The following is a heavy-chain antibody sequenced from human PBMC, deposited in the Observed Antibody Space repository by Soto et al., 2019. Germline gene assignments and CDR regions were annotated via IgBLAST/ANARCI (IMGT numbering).Heavy chain of an antibody. CDR1: GFTFSSYS. CDR2: ISSSSSYI. V-gene: IGHV3-21*01. CDR3: ERPPLHTITPYKPTEAFDI. J-gene: IGHJ3*02. Sequence: EVQLVESGGGLVKPGGSLRLSCAASGFTFSSYSMNWVRQAPGKGLEWVSSISSSSSYIYYADSVKGRFTISRDNAKNSLELQMNSVRAEDTAVYYCERPPLHTITPYKPTEAFDIWGQGKMVTVSS. D-gene: IGHD4-4*01.